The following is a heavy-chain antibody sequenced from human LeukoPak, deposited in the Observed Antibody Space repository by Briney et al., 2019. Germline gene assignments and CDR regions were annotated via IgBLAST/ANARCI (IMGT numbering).Heavy chain of an antibody. CDR3: ARDRATY. CDR1: GFTFSTYW. Sequence: GGALRLSRAASGFTFSTYWMSWVRQAPGKGLEWVASVKQDGSETYYVDSVKGRFTISRDNAKNSLYLQMNSLRAEDTAVYYCARDRATYWGQGTLVTVSS. V-gene: IGHV3-7*01. CDR2: VKQDGSET. J-gene: IGHJ4*02.